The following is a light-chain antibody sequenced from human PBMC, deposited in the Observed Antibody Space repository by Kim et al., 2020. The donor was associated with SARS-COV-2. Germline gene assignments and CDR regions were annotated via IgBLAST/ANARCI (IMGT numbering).Light chain of an antibody. J-gene: IGKJ1*01. CDR2: GAS. Sequence: LSPGERATRSCRASERVNSNYLGWYQQKPGQPPSLLIYGASTRATGIPDRFTGSGSGTDFTLTISRLEPEDFAVYFCQQYDKSPRTFGQGTKVDIK. CDR1: ERVNSNY. CDR3: QQYDKSPRT. V-gene: IGKV3-20*01.